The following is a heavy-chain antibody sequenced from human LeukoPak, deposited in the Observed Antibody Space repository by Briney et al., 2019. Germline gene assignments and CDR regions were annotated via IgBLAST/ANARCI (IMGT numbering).Heavy chain of an antibody. J-gene: IGHJ4*02. D-gene: IGHD1-26*01. CDR3: GRQGYTASYYFLDF. Sequence: PSETLSLTCTVSSGSINSYYWGWVRQPPGKGLEWIGRIYTTGATQYNPSLKSRVTMSIDTLTNQFSLNLRSMTAADTAVYYCGRQGYTASYYFLDFWSQGTLVAVS. V-gene: IGHV4-4*07. CDR1: SGSINSYY. CDR2: IYTTGAT.